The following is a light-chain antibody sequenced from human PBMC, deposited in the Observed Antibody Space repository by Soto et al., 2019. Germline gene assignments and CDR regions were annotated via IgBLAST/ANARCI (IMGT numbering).Light chain of an antibody. CDR3: MQSTQLPPT. V-gene: IGKV2D-29*02. CDR1: QSLLHSPGETF. Sequence: DVVMTQTPLSLSVAPGQPASISCKSSQSLLHSPGETFLFWYLQKPGQSPQLLIYEVSTRVSGVPDRFSGSGSGTDFTLEISRVETDDVGIYYCMQSTQLPPTFGQGTLLDI. CDR2: EVS. J-gene: IGKJ5*01.